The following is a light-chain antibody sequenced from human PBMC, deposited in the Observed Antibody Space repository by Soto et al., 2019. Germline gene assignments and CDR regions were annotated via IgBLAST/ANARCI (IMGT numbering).Light chain of an antibody. CDR1: QSFSGSF. V-gene: IGKV3-20*01. J-gene: IGKJ1*01. CDR3: QQYGSSGT. CDR2: DAS. Sequence: EIVLTQSPGTLSLSPGERATLSCRASQSFSGSFLAWYQQKPGQAPRLLIYDASNRATGIPDRFSGSGSGTDFTLTISRLEPEDFAVYYCQQYGSSGTFGQGTKVDIK.